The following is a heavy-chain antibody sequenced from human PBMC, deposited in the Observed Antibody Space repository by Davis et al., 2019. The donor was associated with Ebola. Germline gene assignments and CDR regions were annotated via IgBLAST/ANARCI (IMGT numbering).Heavy chain of an antibody. CDR3: ARALGGEDD. CDR2: IKQDGSEK. J-gene: IGHJ4*02. D-gene: IGHD3-16*01. Sequence: GESLKISCAASGFTVSSSWMSCVRQASGKGLEWVANIKQDGSEKYYVDSVKGRFTVSRDNAKNSLYLQMNSLRAEDTAVYCCARALGGEDDWGQGTLVTVSS. CDR1: GFTVSSSW. V-gene: IGHV3-7*01.